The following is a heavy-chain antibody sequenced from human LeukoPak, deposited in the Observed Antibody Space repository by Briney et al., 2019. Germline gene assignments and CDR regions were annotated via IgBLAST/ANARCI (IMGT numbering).Heavy chain of an antibody. CDR3: AAVTPAWYYYMDV. V-gene: IGHV1-69*13. CDR2: IIPIFGTA. J-gene: IGHJ6*03. CDR1: GGTFSSYA. Sequence: ASVKVSCKASGGTFSSYAISWVRQAPGHGLEWLGGIIPIFGTANYAQKFQGRVTITADESTSTAYMELSSLRSEDTAVYYCAAVTPAWYYYMDVWGKGTTVTISS. D-gene: IGHD3-16*01.